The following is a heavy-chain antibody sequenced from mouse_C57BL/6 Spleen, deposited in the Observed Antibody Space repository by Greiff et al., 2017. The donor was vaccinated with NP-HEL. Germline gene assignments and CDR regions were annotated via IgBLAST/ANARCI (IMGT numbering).Heavy chain of an antibody. Sequence: QVQLQQPGAELVKPGASVKLSCKASGYTFTSYWMHWVKQRPGQGLEWIGMIQPNSGSTNYNEKFKSKATLTVDKSSSPAYMQLSSLTSEDSAVYYCARSGYGNYYFGYWGQGTTLTVSS. V-gene: IGHV1-64*01. J-gene: IGHJ2*01. CDR1: GYTFTSYW. CDR3: ARSGYGNYYFGY. D-gene: IGHD2-10*02. CDR2: IQPNSGST.